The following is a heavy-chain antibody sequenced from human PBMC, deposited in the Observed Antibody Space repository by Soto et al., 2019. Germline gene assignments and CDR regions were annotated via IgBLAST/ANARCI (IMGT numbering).Heavy chain of an antibody. CDR1: GYTFTSYG. D-gene: IGHD3-3*02. Sequence: QVQLVQSGAEVKKPGASVKVSCKASGYTFTSYGISWVRQAPGQGLEWMGWISAYNGNTNYAQKLQGRVTMTTDTSTSTAYMGLRSLSSDDTAVYYCARYSNFWSGYLGYYYYMDVWGKGTTVTVSS. J-gene: IGHJ6*03. CDR3: ARYSNFWSGYLGYYYYMDV. V-gene: IGHV1-18*01. CDR2: ISAYNGNT.